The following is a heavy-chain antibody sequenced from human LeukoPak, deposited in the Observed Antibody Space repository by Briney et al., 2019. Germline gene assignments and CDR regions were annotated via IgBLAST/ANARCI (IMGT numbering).Heavy chain of an antibody. CDR1: GYTFTSYG. CDR2: ISAYNGNT. D-gene: IGHD6-19*01. V-gene: IGHV1-18*01. J-gene: IGHJ6*03. Sequence: ASVKVSCTASGYTFTSYGISWVRQAPGQGLEWMGWISAYNGNTNYAQKLQGRVTMTTDTSTSTAYMELRSLRSDDTAVYYCARGLSQWLVLEGYYYYMDVWGKGTTVTISS. CDR3: ARGLSQWLVLEGYYYYMDV.